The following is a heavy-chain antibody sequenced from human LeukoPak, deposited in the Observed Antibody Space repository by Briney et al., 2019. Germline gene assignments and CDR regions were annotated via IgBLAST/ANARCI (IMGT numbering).Heavy chain of an antibody. Sequence: SETLSLTCAVYGGSFSGYYWSWIRQPPGKGLEWIGEINHSGSTNYNPSLKSRVTISVDTSKNQFSLKLSSVTAADTAVYYCARGLTIFGVVGRNYWGQGTLVTVSS. CDR3: ARGLTIFGVVGRNY. D-gene: IGHD3-3*01. CDR2: INHSGST. CDR1: GGSFSGYY. V-gene: IGHV4-34*01. J-gene: IGHJ4*02.